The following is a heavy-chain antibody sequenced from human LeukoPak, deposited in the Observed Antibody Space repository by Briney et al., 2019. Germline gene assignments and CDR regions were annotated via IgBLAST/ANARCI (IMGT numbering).Heavy chain of an antibody. J-gene: IGHJ3*02. Sequence: GASVKVSCKVSGYTLTELSVHWVRQAPGKGLEWMGGFDPEDGETIYAQKFQGRVTMTEGTSTDTAYMELSSLRSEDTAVYYCATSKSPQTVDAFDIWGQGTMVTVSS. CDR2: FDPEDGET. V-gene: IGHV1-24*01. D-gene: IGHD4-11*01. CDR3: ATSKSPQTVDAFDI. CDR1: GYTLTELS.